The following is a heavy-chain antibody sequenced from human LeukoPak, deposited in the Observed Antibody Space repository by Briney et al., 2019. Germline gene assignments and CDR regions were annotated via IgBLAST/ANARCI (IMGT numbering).Heavy chain of an antibody. V-gene: IGHV4-39*01. CDR3: ARHGGTRITLVEVYYFDY. Sequence: TSETLSLTCSVSGGSITSSSYYWGWIRQPPEKGLEWIGSIYYTGGTYYSPSLKSRVTISVDTSKNQFSLKLNSVTAADTAVYYCARHGGTRITLVEVYYFDYWGQGSLVTVSS. CDR1: GGSITSSSYY. D-gene: IGHD4-11*01. CDR2: IYYTGGT. J-gene: IGHJ4*02.